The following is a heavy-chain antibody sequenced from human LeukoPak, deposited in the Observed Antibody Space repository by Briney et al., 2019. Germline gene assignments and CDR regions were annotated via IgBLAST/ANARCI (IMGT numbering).Heavy chain of an antibody. D-gene: IGHD3-16*01. CDR2: IYYSGST. Sequence: PSETLSLTCTVSGGSISSYYWSWIRQPPGKGLEWIGYIYYSGSTNYNPSLKSRVTISVDTSKNQFSLKLSSVTAADTAVYYCASSYENVYYFDYWGQGTLVTVSS. CDR3: ASSYENVYYFDY. V-gene: IGHV4-59*08. CDR1: GGSISSYY. J-gene: IGHJ4*02.